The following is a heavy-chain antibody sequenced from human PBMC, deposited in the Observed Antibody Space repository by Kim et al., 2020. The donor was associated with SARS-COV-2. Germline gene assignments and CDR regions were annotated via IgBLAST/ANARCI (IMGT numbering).Heavy chain of an antibody. D-gene: IGHD3-16*01. CDR3: ARKGLTDGNWFDP. J-gene: IGHJ5*02. V-gene: IGHV1-3*01. Sequence: YSQKFQGRVTITRDTSASTAYMELSSLRSEDTAVYYCARKGLTDGNWFDPWGQGTLVTVSS.